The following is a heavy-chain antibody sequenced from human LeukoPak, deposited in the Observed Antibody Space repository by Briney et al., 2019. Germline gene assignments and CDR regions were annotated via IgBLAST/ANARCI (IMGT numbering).Heavy chain of an antibody. CDR1: GFTFSSYS. CDR3: ARDGGTFDY. Sequence: GGSLRLSCAASGFTFSSYSMNWVRQAPGKGLEWVSSISSSSSHIYYADSVKGRFTISRDNAKNSLYLQMNSLRAEDTAVYYCARDGGTFDYWGQGTLVTVSS. D-gene: IGHD3-3*01. V-gene: IGHV3-21*01. J-gene: IGHJ4*02. CDR2: ISSSSSHI.